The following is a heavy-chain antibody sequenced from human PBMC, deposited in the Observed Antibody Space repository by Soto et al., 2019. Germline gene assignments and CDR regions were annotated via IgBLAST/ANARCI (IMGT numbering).Heavy chain of an antibody. D-gene: IGHD6-13*01. Sequence: QTLSLSCAICGDSVSSNSCSWNQNSKSPSRGLEWMGRTYYRSKWYNEYAVSVKSRITINPDTANNQIFMKLNAGTTVEKNVNYCASVGVAAVGTVHDPYYFSDVWGKGTTVT. V-gene: IGHV6-1*01. J-gene: IGHJ6*03. CDR3: ASVGVAAVGTVHDPYYFSDV. CDR2: TYYRSKWYN. CDR1: GDSVSSNSCS.